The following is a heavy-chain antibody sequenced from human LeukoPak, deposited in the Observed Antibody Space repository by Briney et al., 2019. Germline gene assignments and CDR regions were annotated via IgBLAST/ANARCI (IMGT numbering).Heavy chain of an antibody. V-gene: IGHV3-9*01. CDR3: AKNRGAGSHYYYHMNV. D-gene: IGHD1-26*01. CDR2: IGWNSGTI. CDR1: GFTFDDYA. Sequence: AGGSLRLSCAASGFTFDDYAMHWVRQAPGKGLEWASGIGWNSGTIFYAASVKGRFTISRDNSKNTLYLQLNSLRVEDTAVYYCAKNRGAGSHYYYHMNVWGKGTTVTVSS. J-gene: IGHJ6*03.